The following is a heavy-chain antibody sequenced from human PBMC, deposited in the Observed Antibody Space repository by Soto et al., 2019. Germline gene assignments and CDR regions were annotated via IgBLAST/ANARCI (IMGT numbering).Heavy chain of an antibody. J-gene: IGHJ4*02. CDR1: GFTVNNKY. V-gene: IGHV3-66*01. Sequence: GGSLRLSWAVSGFTVNNKYMTWVRQAPGKGLDWVSLISSSDNTYYADSVKGRFTISRDDSKNTLYLLMNNLRAEDTAVYYCATRIIRGGLDYWGQGTLVTVSS. CDR2: ISSSDNT. D-gene: IGHD2-15*01. CDR3: ATRIIRGGLDY.